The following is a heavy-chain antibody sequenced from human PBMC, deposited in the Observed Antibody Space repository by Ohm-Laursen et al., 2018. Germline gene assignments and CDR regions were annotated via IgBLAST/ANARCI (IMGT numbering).Heavy chain of an antibody. Sequence: GSLRLSCTASGFTFSHYGMSWVRQAPGKGLEWVSSITSSSSYIYLADSVKGRFTISRDNAKNSLFLQMNSLRAEDTAIYYCAVTWGSTWYYFDYWGQGTLVTVSS. CDR1: GFTFSHYG. J-gene: IGHJ4*02. CDR2: ITSSSSYI. CDR3: AVTWGSTWYYFDY. V-gene: IGHV3-21*01. D-gene: IGHD6-13*01.